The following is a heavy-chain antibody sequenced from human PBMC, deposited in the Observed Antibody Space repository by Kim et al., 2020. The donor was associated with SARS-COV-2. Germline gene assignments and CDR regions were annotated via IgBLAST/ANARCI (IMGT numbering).Heavy chain of an antibody. CDR1: VGSLSGYR. CDR3: ARGRAGVVPSPILGLGPYYDYYVLDV. D-gene: IGHD3-3*01. V-gene: IGHV4-34*01. J-gene: IGHJ6*02. Sequence: SETLSLTCAVYVGSLSGYRWTWIRQPPGKGLEWIAEITHSGVTSYNPSLKSRVAISVDTSKNQFSLKVMSVTAADTALYFCARGRAGVVPSPILGLGPYYDYYVLDVWGQGTTVSVSS. CDR2: ITHSGVT.